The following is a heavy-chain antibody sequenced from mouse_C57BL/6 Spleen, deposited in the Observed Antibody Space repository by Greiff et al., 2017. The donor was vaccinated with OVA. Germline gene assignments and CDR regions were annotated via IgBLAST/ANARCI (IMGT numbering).Heavy chain of an antibody. CDR1: GYTFTSYW. V-gene: IGHV1-52*01. Sequence: QVQLQQPGAELVRPGSSVKLSCKASGYTFTSYWMHWVKQRPIQGLEWIGNIDPSDSETHYNQKFKDKATLTVDKSSSTAYMQLSSLTSEDSAVYYCARGAGTSGYFDVWGTGTTVTVSS. D-gene: IGHD4-1*01. CDR2: IDPSDSET. CDR3: ARGAGTSGYFDV. J-gene: IGHJ1*03.